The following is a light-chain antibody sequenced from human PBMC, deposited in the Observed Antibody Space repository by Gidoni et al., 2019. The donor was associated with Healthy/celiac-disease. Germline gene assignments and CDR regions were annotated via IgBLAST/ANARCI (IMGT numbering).Light chain of an antibody. CDR1: QSVSSSY. Sequence: EIVLTQSPGTLSLSPGERATLSCRAGQSVSSSYLAWYQQKPGQAPRLLIYAASSRATGIPDRFSGSGSGTEFTLTISRLEPEDFAVYYCQQYGSSPRTFGGXTKVEIK. CDR2: AAS. CDR3: QQYGSSPRT. V-gene: IGKV3-20*01. J-gene: IGKJ4*01.